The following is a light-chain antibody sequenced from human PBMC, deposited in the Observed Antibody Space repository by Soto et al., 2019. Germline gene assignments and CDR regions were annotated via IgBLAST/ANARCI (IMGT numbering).Light chain of an antibody. J-gene: IGKJ2*01. V-gene: IGKV3-15*01. Sequence: IEISVSRPSLSVYHGESATLSCRASESVGSNLAWYQQKPGQAPRLLIHGASKRATGIPARFSGSGSGTEFTLTISSLQSEDFAVYYCQQYYKWPPETFGQGAKV. CDR2: GAS. CDR1: ESVGSN. CDR3: QQYYKWPPET.